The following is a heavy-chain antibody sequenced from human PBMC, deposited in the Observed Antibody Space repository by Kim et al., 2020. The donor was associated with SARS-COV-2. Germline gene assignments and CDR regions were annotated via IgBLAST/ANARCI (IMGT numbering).Heavy chain of an antibody. Sequence: GGSLRLSCAASGFTFSSYAMHWVRQAPGKGLEWVAVISYDGSNKYYADSVKGRFTISRDNSKNTLYLQMNSLRAEDTAVYYCARDLSQDYDFWSGYYINPGYFYHYRMDVWGPGATVTVSS. D-gene: IGHD3-3*01. V-gene: IGHV3-30-3*01. J-gene: IGHJ6*02. CDR2: ISYDGSNK. CDR3: ARDLSQDYDFWSGYYINPGYFYHYRMDV. CDR1: GFTFSSYA.